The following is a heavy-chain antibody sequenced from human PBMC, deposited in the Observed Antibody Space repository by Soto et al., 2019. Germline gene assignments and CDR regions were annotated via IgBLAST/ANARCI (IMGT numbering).Heavy chain of an antibody. V-gene: IGHV3-30*03. CDR1: GFTFSSYG. D-gene: IGHD4-17*01. CDR3: AMQGDYEGLFHY. Sequence: PGGSLRLSCAASGFTFSSYGMHWVRQAPVKGLEWVAVVSYDGRNKYYGDSVKGRFTISRDNSKNTLYLQMDSLRAEDTAVYYCAMQGDYEGLFHYWGQGTLVTVSS. J-gene: IGHJ4*02. CDR2: VSYDGRNK.